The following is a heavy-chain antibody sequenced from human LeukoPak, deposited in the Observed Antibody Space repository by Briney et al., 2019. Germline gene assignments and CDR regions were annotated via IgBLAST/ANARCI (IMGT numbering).Heavy chain of an antibody. CDR2: INPNSGGT. CDR1: GYTFTGYY. V-gene: IGHV1-2*02. CDR3: AWRQWNDDGNWFDP. J-gene: IGHJ5*02. D-gene: IGHD1-1*01. Sequence: ASVKVSCKASGYTFTGYYMHWVRQAPGQGLEWMGWINPNSGGTNYAQKFQGRVTMTRDTSISTAYMELSRLRSDDTAVYYSAWRQWNDDGNWFDPWGQGTLVTVSS.